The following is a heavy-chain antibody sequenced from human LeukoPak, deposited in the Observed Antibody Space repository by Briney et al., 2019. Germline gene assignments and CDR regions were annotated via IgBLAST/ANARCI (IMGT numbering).Heavy chain of an antibody. CDR2: ISKGSGYI. CDR1: GFTFSTFS. CDR3: AKDRWVYYYDSSGYYFPAPPHFDY. D-gene: IGHD3-22*01. J-gene: IGHJ4*02. Sequence: PGGSLRLSCAASGFTFSTFSMNWVRQAPGRGLEWVSSISKGSGYIYYADSVKGRFTLSRDNAKNSLYLQMNSLRAEDTAVYYCAKDRWVYYYDSSGYYFPAPPHFDYWGQGTLVTVSS. V-gene: IGHV3-21*04.